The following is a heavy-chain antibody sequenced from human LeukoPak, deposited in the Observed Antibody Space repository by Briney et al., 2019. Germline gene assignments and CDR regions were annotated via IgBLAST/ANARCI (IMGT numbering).Heavy chain of an antibody. J-gene: IGHJ3*02. CDR3: ARDSHSSSWYPPPAHAFDI. CDR2: IYYSGST. CDR1: GGSISSYY. D-gene: IGHD6-13*01. Sequence: PSETLSLTCTVSGGSISSYYWSWIRQPPGKGLEWIGYIYYSGSTNYNPSLKSRVTISVDTSKNQFSLKLSSVTAADTAVYYCARDSHSSSWYPPPAHAFDIWGQGTMVTVSS. V-gene: IGHV4-59*01.